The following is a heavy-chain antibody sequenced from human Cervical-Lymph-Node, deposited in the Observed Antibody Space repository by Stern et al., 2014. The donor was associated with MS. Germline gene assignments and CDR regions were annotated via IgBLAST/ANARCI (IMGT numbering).Heavy chain of an antibody. CDR3: AHWTTVMYFHH. CDR2: LYWDDDK. D-gene: IGHD4-17*01. CDR1: GFSLSTSGVG. J-gene: IGHJ1*01. Sequence: QIPLQESGPTLVKPTQTLTLTCTFSGFSLSTSGVGVGWIRQPPGKALEWLAVLYWDDDKRYSPSLESRLTITKDASTNQVVLTMTNMDPVDTATYYCAHWTTVMYFHHWGQGTLVTVSS. V-gene: IGHV2-5*02.